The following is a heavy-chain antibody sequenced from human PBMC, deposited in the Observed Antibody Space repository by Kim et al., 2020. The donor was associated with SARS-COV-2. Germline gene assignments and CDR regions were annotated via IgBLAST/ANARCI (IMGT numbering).Heavy chain of an antibody. J-gene: IGHJ5*02. CDR3: ARGVGFDP. V-gene: IGHV4-34*01. CDR2: SA. Sequence: SAHDNPSLKSRVTISVDTSNNQFSLKLSSVTAADTAVYYWARGVGFDPWGQGTLVTVSS.